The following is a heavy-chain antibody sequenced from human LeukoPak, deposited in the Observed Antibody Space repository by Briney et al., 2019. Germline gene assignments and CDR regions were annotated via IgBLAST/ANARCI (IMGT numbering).Heavy chain of an antibody. CDR1: GFTFKNYG. V-gene: IGHV3-33*08. J-gene: IGHJ5*02. D-gene: IGHD4-17*01. Sequence: GGSLRLSCEASGFTFKNYGMHWVRQAPGKGLEWVVVIWYDGTNKYYADSVKGRLTISRDNSKNTLYLQMNGLRAEDTAVYYCARATVTRWFDPWGQGTLVTVSS. CDR2: IWYDGTNK. CDR3: ARATVTRWFDP.